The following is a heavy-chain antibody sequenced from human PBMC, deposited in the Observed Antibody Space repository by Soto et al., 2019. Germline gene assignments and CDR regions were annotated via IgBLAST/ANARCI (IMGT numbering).Heavy chain of an antibody. J-gene: IGHJ6*03. CDR3: AKGPFTGHTNPPLDYYYYMDV. CDR1: GFTFSSYA. D-gene: IGHD2-8*01. Sequence: EVQLLESGGGLVQPGGSLRLSCAASGFTFSSYAMSWVRQAPGKGLEWVSAISGSGGSTYYADSVKGRFTISRDNSKNTLYLQMNSLRAEDTAVYYCAKGPFTGHTNPPLDYYYYMDVWGKGTTVTVSS. V-gene: IGHV3-23*01. CDR2: ISGSGGST.